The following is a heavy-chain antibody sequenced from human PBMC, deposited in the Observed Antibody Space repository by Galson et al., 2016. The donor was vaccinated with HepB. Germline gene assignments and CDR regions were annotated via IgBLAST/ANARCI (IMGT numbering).Heavy chain of an antibody. Sequence: SLRLSCAASGFTFGTSVMHWVRQAPGKGLEWVALISDGGSQKYYADSVKGRLTISRDNSNYTLFLQMNSLRPDDTAVYFCARRGYYYYAMDVWGQGTTVTVSS. CDR2: ISDGGSQK. CDR1: GFTFGTSV. CDR3: ARRGYYYYAMDV. J-gene: IGHJ6*02. V-gene: IGHV3-30*04.